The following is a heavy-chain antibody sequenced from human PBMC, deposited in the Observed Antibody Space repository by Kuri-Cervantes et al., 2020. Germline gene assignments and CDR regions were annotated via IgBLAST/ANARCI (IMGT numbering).Heavy chain of an antibody. CDR3: VRVAYDILRGWFDP. J-gene: IGHJ5*02. CDR1: GYTFTSYG. Sequence: ASVKVSCKASGYTFTSYGISWVRQAPGQGLEWMGWISAYNGNTNYAQKLQGRVTMTTDTSTSTAYMELRSLRSDDTAVCYCVRVAYDILRGWFDPWGQGTLVTVSS. V-gene: IGHV1-18*01. D-gene: IGHD3-9*01. CDR2: ISAYNGNT.